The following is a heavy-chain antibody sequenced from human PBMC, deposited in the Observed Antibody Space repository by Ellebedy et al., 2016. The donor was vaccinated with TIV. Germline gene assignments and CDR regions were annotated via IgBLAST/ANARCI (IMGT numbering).Heavy chain of an antibody. V-gene: IGHV1-58*01. Sequence: SVKVSCXASGFTFTSSAVQWVRQARGQRLEWIGWIVVGSGNTNYAQKFQERVTITRDMSTSTAYMELSSLRSEDTAVYYCAADVGYSYGLDWGQGTLVTVSS. CDR3: AADVGYSYGLD. CDR1: GFTFTSSA. J-gene: IGHJ4*02. CDR2: IVVGSGNT. D-gene: IGHD5-18*01.